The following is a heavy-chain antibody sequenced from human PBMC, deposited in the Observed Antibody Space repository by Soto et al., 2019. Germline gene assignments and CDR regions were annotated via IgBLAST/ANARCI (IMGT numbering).Heavy chain of an antibody. CDR1: VQILTHYA. CDR2: IDVLNGA. Sequence: PGGSVSLSCVVSVQILTHYAIAGARQGQGKGRECISTIDVLNGAWYSDSVRGRLAISRDVSGNTVYLQMGSLRVEATAIYFCSDWRAGGAVSLDHWGQGTVVTVSS. D-gene: IGHD6-19*01. V-gene: IGHV3-23*05. J-gene: IGHJ4*02. CDR3: SDWRAGGAVSLDH.